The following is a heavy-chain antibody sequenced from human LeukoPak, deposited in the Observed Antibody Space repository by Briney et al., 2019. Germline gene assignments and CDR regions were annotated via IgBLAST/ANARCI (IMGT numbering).Heavy chain of an antibody. D-gene: IGHD3-3*01. Sequence: SGTLSLTCAVSGGSITRTNWWTWVRQPPGKGLEWIGEVHLDGRTNYNPSLESRLTMSVDVSENQVSLKLTSVTAADTAVYYCAREGGFYRPLDYSGQGTLVTVSS. CDR2: VHLDGRT. J-gene: IGHJ4*02. CDR1: GGSITRTNW. V-gene: IGHV4-4*02. CDR3: AREGGFYRPLDY.